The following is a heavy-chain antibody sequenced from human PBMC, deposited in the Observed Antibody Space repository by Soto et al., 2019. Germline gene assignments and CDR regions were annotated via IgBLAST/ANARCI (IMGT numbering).Heavy chain of an antibody. Sequence: QVQLQESGPGLVKPSQTLSLTCTVSGGSISSGGYYWSWIRQHPGKGLEWIGYIYYSGSTYYNPSLKSRVTISVDTSKNQFSLKLSSVTAADTAVYYCARGFLLVRGVIEGGNGMDVWGQGTTVTVTS. CDR2: IYYSGST. J-gene: IGHJ6*02. CDR3: ARGFLLVRGVIEGGNGMDV. D-gene: IGHD3-10*01. CDR1: GGSISSGGYY. V-gene: IGHV4-31*03.